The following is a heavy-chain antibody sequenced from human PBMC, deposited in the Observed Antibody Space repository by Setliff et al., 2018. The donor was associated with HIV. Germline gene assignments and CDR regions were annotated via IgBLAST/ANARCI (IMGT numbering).Heavy chain of an antibody. CDR3: ARDDRWVYNDYLDY. J-gene: IGHJ4*02. CDR2: ISGSGRGT. D-gene: IGHD3-10*01. Sequence: GSLRLSCAASGFTFSDYAMSWVRQAPGKGLEWVSAISGSGRGTYYADSVKGRFTIPRDNSKNTLYLQVNSLRTEDTAVYFCARDDRWVYNDYLDYWGQGTLVTVSS. CDR1: GFTFSDYA. V-gene: IGHV3-23*01.